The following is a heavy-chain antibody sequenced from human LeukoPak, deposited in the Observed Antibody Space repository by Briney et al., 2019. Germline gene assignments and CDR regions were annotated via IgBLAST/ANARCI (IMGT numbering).Heavy chain of an antibody. J-gene: IGHJ6*02. Sequence: PSETLSLTCTVSGGSISNSSHYWGWIRQPPGKGLEWIGSIIYGGNTYYNPSLKSRVTLSVDTSKNQFSLRLSSVTAADTAVYYCAREVQQLVTYYYGMDVWGQGTTVTVSS. D-gene: IGHD6-13*01. V-gene: IGHV4-39*07. CDR3: AREVQQLVTYYYGMDV. CDR2: IIYGGNT. CDR1: GGSISNSSHY.